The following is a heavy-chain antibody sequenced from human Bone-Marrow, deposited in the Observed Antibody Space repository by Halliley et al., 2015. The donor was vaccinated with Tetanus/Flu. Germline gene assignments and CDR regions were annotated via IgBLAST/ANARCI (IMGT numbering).Heavy chain of an antibody. CDR3: ARAGTGGDDCLDL. J-gene: IGHJ5*02. V-gene: IGHV3-33*01. CDR2: IRFDGSNT. CDR1: GFSFSGFG. Sequence: SGFSFSGFGMHWVRQAPGRGLEWVALIRFDGSNTNYAAFAKSRFIISRDNSKNTMDLQMNSLRVEDTAVYYCARAGTGGDDCLDLWGQGTLVTVSS. D-gene: IGHD2-21*02.